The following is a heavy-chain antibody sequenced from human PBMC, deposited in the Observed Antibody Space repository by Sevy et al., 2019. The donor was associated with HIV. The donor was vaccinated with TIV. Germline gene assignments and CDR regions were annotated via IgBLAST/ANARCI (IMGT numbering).Heavy chain of an antibody. CDR3: ARHMRRSSSYFDY. CDR2: IYYSGST. D-gene: IGHD6-6*01. CDR1: GGSVSSGSYY. Sequence: SETLSLTCTVSGGSVSSGSYYWSWIRQPPGKGLEWIGYIYYSGSTNYNPSLKSRVTISVDTSKNQFSLKLSSVTAADTAVYYCARHMRRSSSYFDYRGQGTLVTVSS. V-gene: IGHV4-61*01. J-gene: IGHJ4*02.